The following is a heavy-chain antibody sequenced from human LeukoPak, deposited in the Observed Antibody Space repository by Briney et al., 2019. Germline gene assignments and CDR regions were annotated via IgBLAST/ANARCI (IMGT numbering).Heavy chain of an antibody. V-gene: IGHV3-15*01. CDR1: RPPFANTW. CDR2: VQDTINGGTT. CDR3: ATYRSGWSFSN. Sequence: GGSLRLSCTASRPPFANTWLSWVRQAPGKGPEWVGRVQDTINGGTTDYAAPVKGRFTISRDDSRNTLYLQMNSLRSEDSALYYCATYRSGWSFSNWGQGTLVTVSS. D-gene: IGHD6-19*01. J-gene: IGHJ4*02.